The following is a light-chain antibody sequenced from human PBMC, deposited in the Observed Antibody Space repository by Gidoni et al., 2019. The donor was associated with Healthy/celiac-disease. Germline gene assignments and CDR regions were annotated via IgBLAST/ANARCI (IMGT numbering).Light chain of an antibody. J-gene: IGKJ5*01. CDR2: LGS. Sequence: DIVMTQSPLSLPVTPGEPASISCRSSQSLLHSNGYNYLDWYLQKPGQSPQLLINLGSNRASGVPDRFSGSGSGTDFTLKISRVEAEDVGVYYCMQALQTPQVTFGQGTRLEIK. V-gene: IGKV2-28*01. CDR1: QSLLHSNGYNY. CDR3: MQALQTPQVT.